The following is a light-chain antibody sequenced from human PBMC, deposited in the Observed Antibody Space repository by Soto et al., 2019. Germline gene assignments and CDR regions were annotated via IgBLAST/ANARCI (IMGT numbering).Light chain of an antibody. CDR2: EVS. CDR1: SSDVGGYNY. Sequence: QSALTQPASVSGSPGQSITISCTGTSSDVGGYNYVSWYQQYPGKVPKVIIYEVSTRPSGVSNRFSGAKSGNTASLTISGLQGEDDADYSCTSYTNTNTLVVFGGGTKLTVL. V-gene: IGLV2-14*01. CDR3: TSYTNTNTLVV. J-gene: IGLJ2*01.